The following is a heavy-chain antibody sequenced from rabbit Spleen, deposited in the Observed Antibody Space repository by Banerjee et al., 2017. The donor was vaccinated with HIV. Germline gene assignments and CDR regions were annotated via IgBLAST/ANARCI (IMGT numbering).Heavy chain of an antibody. V-gene: IGHV1S47*01. CDR3: VRDTWHFNL. D-gene: IGHD3-1*01. Sequence: QERLLESGGGLVKPEGSLKLSCKASGIDLISNAMSWVRQAPGKGLEWIGDIDPVFGSTYYATWVNGRFTISSHNAQNTLYLQLNSLTAADTATYFCVRDTWHFNLWGPGTLVTVS. CDR1: GIDLISNA. J-gene: IGHJ4*01. CDR2: IDPVFGST.